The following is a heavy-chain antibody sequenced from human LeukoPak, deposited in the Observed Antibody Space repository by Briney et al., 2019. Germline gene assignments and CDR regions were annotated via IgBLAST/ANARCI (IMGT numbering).Heavy chain of an antibody. CDR2: IGGSGENI. Sequence: GGSLRLSCAASGFTFSSYAMSWVRQAPGKGPEWVSGIGGSGENICYADSVKGRFTISRDNSKNALYLQMNSLRAEDTAIYYCASRDPCSGDICYGLGYWGQGTLVTVSS. V-gene: IGHV3-23*01. J-gene: IGHJ4*02. CDR3: ASRDPCSGDICYGLGY. CDR1: GFTFSSYA. D-gene: IGHD2-15*01.